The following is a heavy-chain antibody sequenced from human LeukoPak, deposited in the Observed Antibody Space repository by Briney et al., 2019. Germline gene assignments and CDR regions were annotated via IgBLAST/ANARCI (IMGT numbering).Heavy chain of an antibody. V-gene: IGHV3-7*03. CDR2: IKQDGSEK. J-gene: IGHJ4*02. CDR1: GLTFSNYW. CDR3: ARDGFGTGSN. D-gene: IGHD3-16*01. Sequence: GGPLRLSCAASGLTFSNYWMDWVRQAPGKGLEWVANIKQDGSEKNYVDSVKGRFIISRDNAKISLYLQMNTLRADDTAVYYCARDGFGTGSNWGQGTLVTVSS.